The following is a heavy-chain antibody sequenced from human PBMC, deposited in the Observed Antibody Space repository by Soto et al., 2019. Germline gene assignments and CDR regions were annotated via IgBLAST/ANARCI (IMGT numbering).Heavy chain of an antibody. CDR3: ARITALNYYDSSGYYTPPDAFDI. CDR2: IFSNDEK. D-gene: IGHD3-22*01. J-gene: IGHJ3*02. V-gene: IGHV2-26*01. CDR1: GFSLSNARMG. Sequence: SGPTLVNPTETLTLTCTVSGFSLSNARMGVSWIRQPPGKALEWLAHIFSNDEKSYSTSLKSRLTISKDTSKSQVVLTMTNMDPVDTATYYCARITALNYYDSSGYYTPPDAFDIWGQGTMVTV.